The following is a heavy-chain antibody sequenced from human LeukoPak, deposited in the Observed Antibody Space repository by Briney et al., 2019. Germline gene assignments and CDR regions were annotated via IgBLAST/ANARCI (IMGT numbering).Heavy chain of an antibody. CDR1: GGSISSSSYY. CDR2: IYYSGST. D-gene: IGHD3-22*01. J-gene: IGHJ6*03. Sequence: PSETLSLTCTVSGGSISSSSYYWGWIRQPPGKGLEWIGSIYYSGSTYYNPSLKSRVTISVDTSKNQLSLKLSSVTAADTAVYYCARGRHDITMIVVVTTSASYYLDVWGKGTTVTVS. V-gene: IGHV4-39*07. CDR3: ARGRHDITMIVVVTTSASYYLDV.